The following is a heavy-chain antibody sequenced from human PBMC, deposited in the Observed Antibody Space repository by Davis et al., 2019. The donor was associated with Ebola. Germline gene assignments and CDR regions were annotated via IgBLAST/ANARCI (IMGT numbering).Heavy chain of an antibody. D-gene: IGHD2-2*01. J-gene: IGHJ4*02. Sequence: ASVKVSCKASGYTFTSYGISWVRHAPGQGLEWMGWISVYNGNTNYAQKLQGRVTMTTDTSTSTAYMELRSLRSDDTAVYYCARTQPCSSTSCYWVKVWELTTGLDGVDYWGQGTLVTVSS. CDR1: GYTFTSYG. CDR2: ISVYNGNT. CDR3: ARTQPCSSTSCYWVKVWELTTGLDGVDY. V-gene: IGHV1-18*04.